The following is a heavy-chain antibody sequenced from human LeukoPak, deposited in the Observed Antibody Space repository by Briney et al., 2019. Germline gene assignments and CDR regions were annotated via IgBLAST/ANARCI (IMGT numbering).Heavy chain of an antibody. CDR2: TSYDGSDK. J-gene: IGHJ4*02. D-gene: IGHD1-26*01. V-gene: IGHV3-30*18. Sequence: GGSLRLSCAASGFTFSSYGMHWVRQAPGKGLEWVSMTSYDGSDKNYVDSVKGRFTISRDNSKNTLYLQVNSLRPEDTAIYYCVKEKDGSAFDYWGQGTLVTVSP. CDR3: VKEKDGSAFDY. CDR1: GFTFSSYG.